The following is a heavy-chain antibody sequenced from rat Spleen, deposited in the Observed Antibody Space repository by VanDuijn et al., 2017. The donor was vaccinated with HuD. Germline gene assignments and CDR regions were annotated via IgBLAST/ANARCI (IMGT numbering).Heavy chain of an antibody. V-gene: IGHV5-31*01. CDR2: ITNTGDST. CDR1: GFIFNNYW. J-gene: IGHJ4*01. Sequence: EVQLVESGGGLVQPGRSLKLSCVASGFIFNNYWMTWIRQAPGKGLEWVASITNTGDSTYYPDSVKDRFTISRDNAKSTLYLQMNSLRSEDTATYYCTRGDAWGQGASVTVSS. CDR3: TRGDA.